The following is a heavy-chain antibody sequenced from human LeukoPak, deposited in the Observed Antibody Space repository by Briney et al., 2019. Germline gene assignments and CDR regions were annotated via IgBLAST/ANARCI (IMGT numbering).Heavy chain of an antibody. V-gene: IGHV3-64*01. D-gene: IGHD2-15*01. CDR2: ISSNGGST. J-gene: IGHJ4*02. CDR1: GLTFSSYA. Sequence: GGSLGLSCAASGLTFSSYAMHWVRQAPGKGLEYVSAISSNGGSTYYANSVKGRFTISRDNSKNTLYLQMGSLRAEDMAVYYCARDNGCSGGSCYATNFDYWGQGTLVTVSS. CDR3: ARDNGCSGGSCYATNFDY.